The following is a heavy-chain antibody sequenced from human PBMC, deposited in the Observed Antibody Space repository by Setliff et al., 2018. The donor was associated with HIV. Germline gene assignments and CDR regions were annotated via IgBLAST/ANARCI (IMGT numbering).Heavy chain of an antibody. J-gene: IGHJ4*02. D-gene: IGHD4-17*01. CDR1: GGTDGSYA. CDR2: VLPLFGTV. Sequence: SVKVSCKAPGGTDGSYAFSWVRQAPGQGLEWMGRVLPLFGTVSYAQKFQGRVTITADKATSTVYMELSSLRYEDTAVYYCARGTYTDYEVGDYWGQGTLVTVSS. V-gene: IGHV1-69*06. CDR3: ARGTYTDYEVGDY.